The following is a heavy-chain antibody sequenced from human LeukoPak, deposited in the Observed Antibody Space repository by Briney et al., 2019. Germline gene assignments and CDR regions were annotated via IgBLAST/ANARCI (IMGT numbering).Heavy chain of an antibody. J-gene: IGHJ4*02. V-gene: IGHV1-2*02. CDR3: AREDMVRGVIIMGIDY. CDR2: INPNSGGT. D-gene: IGHD3-10*01. CDR1: GYTFTGYY. Sequence: ASVKVSCKASGYTFTGYYMHWVRQAPGQGLELMGWINPNSGGTNYAQKIQGRVTMTRDTSISTAYMELSRLRSDDTAVYYCAREDMVRGVIIMGIDYWGQGTLATVSS.